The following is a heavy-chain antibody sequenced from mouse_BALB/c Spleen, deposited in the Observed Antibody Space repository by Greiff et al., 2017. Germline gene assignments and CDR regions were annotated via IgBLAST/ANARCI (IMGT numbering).Heavy chain of an antibody. D-gene: IGHD1-2*01. Sequence: EVQRVESGGGLVQPGGSMKLSCVASGFSFSNYWMNWVRQSPEKGLEWVAEIRLKSNNYATHYAESVKGRFTISRDDSKSSVYLQMNNLRAEDTGIYYCTRGYYGSAWFAYWGQGTLVTVSA. CDR3: TRGYYGSAWFAY. V-gene: IGHV6-6*02. J-gene: IGHJ3*01. CDR2: IRLKSNNYAT. CDR1: GFSFSNYW.